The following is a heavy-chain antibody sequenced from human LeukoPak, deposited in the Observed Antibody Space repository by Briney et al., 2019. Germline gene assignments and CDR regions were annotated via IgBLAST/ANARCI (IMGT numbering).Heavy chain of an antibody. CDR3: ARHDGSSWYYALDV. CDR2: IYYSGST. J-gene: IGHJ3*01. Sequence: SETLSLTCTVSGGSISSYYWGWIRQPPGKGLEWIGYIYYSGSTNYSPSLKSRVTISLDTSKNQFSLKLSSATAADTAVYYCARHDGSSWYYALDVWGQGTMVTVSS. V-gene: IGHV4-59*08. CDR1: GGSISSYY. D-gene: IGHD6-13*01.